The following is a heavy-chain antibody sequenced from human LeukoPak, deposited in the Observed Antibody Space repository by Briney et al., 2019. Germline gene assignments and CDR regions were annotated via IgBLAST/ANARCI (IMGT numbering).Heavy chain of an antibody. V-gene: IGHV4-59*01. CDR3: ARLTGHYHYYGMDV. CDR1: GGSISTYY. Sequence: SETLSLTCTVSGGSISTYYWSWIRQPPGKGLEWIGYIYYSGGTNHNPSLKSRVTISINTSKNQFSLKLSSVTAADTAVYYCARLTGHYHYYGMDVWGQGTTVTVS. J-gene: IGHJ6*02. D-gene: IGHD7-27*01. CDR2: IYYSGGT.